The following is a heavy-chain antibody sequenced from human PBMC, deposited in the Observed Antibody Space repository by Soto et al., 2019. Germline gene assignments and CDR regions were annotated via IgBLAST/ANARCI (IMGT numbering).Heavy chain of an antibody. D-gene: IGHD2-15*01. CDR1: GGTFSSYT. CDR2: IIPILGIA. J-gene: IGHJ4*02. CDR3: ARDLECHYSGGSCYYFDY. V-gene: IGHV1-69*08. Sequence: QVQLVQSGAEVKKPGSSVKVSCKASGGTFSSYTISWVRQAPGQGLEWMGRIIPILGIANYAQKFQGRVTITADKSTSTAYMELSSPRSEDTAVYYCARDLECHYSGGSCYYFDYWGQGTLVTVSS.